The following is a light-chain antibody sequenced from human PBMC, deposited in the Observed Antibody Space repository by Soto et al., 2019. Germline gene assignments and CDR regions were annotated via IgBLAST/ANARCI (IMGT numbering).Light chain of an antibody. CDR1: QSVSSN. CDR2: GAS. CDR3: QQYHNWPPIT. V-gene: IGKV3-15*01. Sequence: EIVMTQSPATLSVSPGERATLSCRASQSVSSNLAWYQQKPGQAPRLLMYGASTRATGITARFSGSGSGTEFTLTVSSLQSEDFGVYYCQQYHNWPPITFGQGTRLEIK. J-gene: IGKJ5*01.